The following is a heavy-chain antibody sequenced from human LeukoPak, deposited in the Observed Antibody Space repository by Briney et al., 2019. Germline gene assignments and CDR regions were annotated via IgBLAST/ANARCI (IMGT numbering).Heavy chain of an antibody. V-gene: IGHV4-59*01. CDR2: IYYSGNT. Sequence: SETLSLTCTVSGGSISSYYWSWIRQPPGKGLEWIGYIYYSGNTNTYNPSLKSRATISLYTSRKYFSLELRSVTAADTAVYYCARGGSYGAYLDYWGQGALVIVSS. J-gene: IGHJ4*02. CDR3: ARGGSYGAYLDY. CDR1: GGSISSYY. D-gene: IGHD1-26*01.